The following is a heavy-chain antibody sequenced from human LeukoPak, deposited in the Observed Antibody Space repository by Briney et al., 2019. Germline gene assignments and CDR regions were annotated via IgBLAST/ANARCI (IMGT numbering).Heavy chain of an antibody. J-gene: IGHJ3*02. CDR1: GFTFSSYS. CDR2: ISSSSSYI. CDR3: ARSLPGGYVPPADDAFDI. D-gene: IGHD5-12*01. Sequence: PGGSLRLSCAASGFTFSSYSMNWVRQAPGKGLEWVSSISSSSSYIYYADSVKGRFTISRDNAKNSLYLQMNSLRAEDTAVYYCARSLPGGYVPPADDAFDIWGQGTMVTVSS. V-gene: IGHV3-21*01.